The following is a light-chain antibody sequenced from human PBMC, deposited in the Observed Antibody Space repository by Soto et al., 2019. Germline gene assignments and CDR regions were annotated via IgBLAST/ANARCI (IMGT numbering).Light chain of an antibody. V-gene: IGKV3-11*01. CDR1: QSVSRY. Sequence: EIVLTQSPATLSLSPGERATLSCRASQSVSRYLAWFQQKPGQAPRLLIYGVSSRATGIPARFSGSGSGTDFTLTISSLEPEDFAVYYCQQRSSWGMYTFGQGTKLEIK. J-gene: IGKJ2*01. CDR2: GVS. CDR3: QQRSSWGMYT.